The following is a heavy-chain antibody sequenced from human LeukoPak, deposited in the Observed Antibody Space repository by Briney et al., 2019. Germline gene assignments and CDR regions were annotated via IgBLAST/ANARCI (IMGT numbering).Heavy chain of an antibody. Sequence: SVTVSCKASGGTFSSYAISWVRQAPGQGLEWMGGIIPIFGTANYAQKFQGRVTITADESTTTAYMELSSLRSEDTAVYYCARDYLVVATITETYYYYYGMDVWGKGTTVTVSS. CDR3: ARDYLVVATITETYYYYYGMDV. CDR2: IIPIFGTA. J-gene: IGHJ6*04. D-gene: IGHD5-12*01. CDR1: GGTFSSYA. V-gene: IGHV1-69*13.